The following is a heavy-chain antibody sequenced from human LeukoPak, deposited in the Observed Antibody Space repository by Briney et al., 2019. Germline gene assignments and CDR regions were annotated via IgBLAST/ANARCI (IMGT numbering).Heavy chain of an antibody. CDR3: ARGYCSSTSCYDWFDP. J-gene: IGHJ5*02. Sequence: ASAKVSCKASGYTFTGYYMHWVRQAPGQGLEWMGWINPNSGGTNYAQKFRGRVTMTRDTSISTAYMELSRLRSDDTAVYYCARGYCSSTSCYDWFDPWGQGTLVTVSS. D-gene: IGHD2-2*01. CDR1: GYTFTGYY. V-gene: IGHV1-2*02. CDR2: INPNSGGT.